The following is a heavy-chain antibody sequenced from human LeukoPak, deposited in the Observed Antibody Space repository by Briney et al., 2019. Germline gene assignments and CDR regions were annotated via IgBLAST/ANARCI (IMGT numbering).Heavy chain of an antibody. V-gene: IGHV4-39*01. CDR3: ARHSNWNYPGGVDY. Sequence: PSQTLSLTCTVSGGSISSSSYYWGCIRQPPGKGLEWIGTIYYSGGTYYNPSLKSQITISVDTSKNQFSLKLSSVTATDTAVYYCARHSNWNYPGGVDYWGQGTLVTVSS. D-gene: IGHD1-7*01. CDR1: GGSISSSSYY. CDR2: IYYSGGT. J-gene: IGHJ4*02.